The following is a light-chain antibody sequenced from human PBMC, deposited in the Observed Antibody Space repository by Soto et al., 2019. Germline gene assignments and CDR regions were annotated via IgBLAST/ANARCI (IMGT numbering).Light chain of an antibody. V-gene: IGKV1-39*01. CDR2: AAS. CDR1: QSISSY. Sequence: DIQMTQSPSSLSASVGDRVTITCRASQSISSYVNWYQQKPGKAPKLLIFAASSLQSGVPSRFSGSGSGTDFTLTISSLQPEDFATYYCQQSYSTVLYTFGQGTKVDIK. CDR3: QQSYSTVLYT. J-gene: IGKJ2*01.